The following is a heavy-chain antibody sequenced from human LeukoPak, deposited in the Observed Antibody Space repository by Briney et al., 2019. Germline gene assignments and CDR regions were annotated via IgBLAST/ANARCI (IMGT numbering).Heavy chain of an antibody. CDR3: AREPIRYCSSTSCYYGGPYYYGMDV. CDR1: GFTFSSYS. J-gene: IGHJ6*02. Sequence: GGSLRLSCAASGFTFSSYSMNWVRQAPGKGLEWVLSISSSSSYIYYADPVKGRFTISRDNAKNSLYLQMNSLRAEDTAVYYCAREPIRYCSSTSCYYGGPYYYGMDVWGQGTTVTVSS. CDR2: ISSSSSYI. V-gene: IGHV3-21*01. D-gene: IGHD2-2*01.